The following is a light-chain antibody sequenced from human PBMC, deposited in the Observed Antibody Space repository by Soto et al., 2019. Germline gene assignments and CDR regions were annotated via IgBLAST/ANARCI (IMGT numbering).Light chain of an antibody. CDR2: DAS. V-gene: IGKV1-5*01. CDR3: QQYNSYRYT. CDR1: QSISSW. Sequence: DIQMTKSPSTLSASVGDRVTITCRASQSISSWLAWYQQKPGKAPKLMIYDASSLESGVPSRFSGSGSGTKFTLTISSLQPDDFATYYCQQYNSYRYTFGQGTKLEIK. J-gene: IGKJ2*01.